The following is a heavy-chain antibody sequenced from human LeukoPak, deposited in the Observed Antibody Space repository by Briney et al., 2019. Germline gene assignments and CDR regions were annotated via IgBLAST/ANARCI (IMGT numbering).Heavy chain of an antibody. CDR2: INHSGST. D-gene: IGHD5-18*01. CDR3: ARGRGWIQLWLHLFDY. J-gene: IGHJ4*02. V-gene: IGHV4-30-2*01. CDR1: GGSISSGGYS. Sequence: SETLSLTCAVSGGSISSGGYSWSWIRQPPGKGLEWIGEINHSGSTNYNPSLKSRVTISVDTSKNQFSLKLSSVTAADTAVYYCARGRGWIQLWLHLFDYWGQGTLVTVSS.